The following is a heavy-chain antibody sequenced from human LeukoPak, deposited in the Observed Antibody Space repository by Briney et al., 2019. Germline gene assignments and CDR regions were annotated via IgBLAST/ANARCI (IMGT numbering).Heavy chain of an antibody. CDR1: GGTFSSYT. Sequence: SVKVSCKASGGTFSSYTISWVRQAPGQGLEWMGRIIPILGIANYAQKFQGRVTITADESTSTAYMELSSLRSEDTAVYYCARAGYNHYFDYWGQGTLVTVSS. D-gene: IGHD5-18*01. J-gene: IGHJ4*02. CDR2: IIPILGIA. V-gene: IGHV1-69*02. CDR3: ARAGYNHYFDY.